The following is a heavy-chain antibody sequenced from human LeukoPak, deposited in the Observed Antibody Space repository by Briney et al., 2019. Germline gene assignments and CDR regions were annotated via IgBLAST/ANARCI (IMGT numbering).Heavy chain of an antibody. CDR3: ARQQQLAIDY. CDR1: GFTFSTYA. CDR2: IGGSGGST. Sequence: GGSLRLSCAASGFTFSTYAMSWVRQAPGKGLEWVSAIGGSGGSTYYADSVKGRFTISRDNSKNTLYLQMNSLRAEDTAVYYCARQQQLAIDYWGQGTLVTVSS. J-gene: IGHJ4*02. D-gene: IGHD6-13*01. V-gene: IGHV3-23*01.